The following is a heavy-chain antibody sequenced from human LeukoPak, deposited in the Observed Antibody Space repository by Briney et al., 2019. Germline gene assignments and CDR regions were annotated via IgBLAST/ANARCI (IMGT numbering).Heavy chain of an antibody. V-gene: IGHV3-74*01. CDR2: INTDGSST. D-gene: IGHD2-21*02. Sequence: GGSLRLSCAASGSTFSSYWMHWVRQAPGKGLVWVSRINTDGSSTSYADSVKGRFTISRDNAKNTLYLQMNSLRAEDTAVYYCARVLTAYCGGDCYSSLDYWGQGTLVTVSS. CDR3: ARVLTAYCGGDCYSSLDY. CDR1: GSTFSSYW. J-gene: IGHJ4*02.